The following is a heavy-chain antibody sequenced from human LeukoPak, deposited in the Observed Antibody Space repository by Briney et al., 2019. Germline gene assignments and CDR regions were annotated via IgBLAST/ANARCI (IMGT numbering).Heavy chain of an antibody. CDR1: GFTFSSYA. J-gene: IGHJ4*02. CDR3: AKVDCSSTSCYLISWFYTGSFDY. CDR2: ISGSGGST. D-gene: IGHD2-2*01. Sequence: HAGGSLRLSCAASGFTFSSYAMSWVRQAPGKGLEWVSAISGSGGSTYYADSVKGRFTISRDNSKNTLYLQMNSLRAEDTAVYYCAKVDCSSTSCYLISWFYTGSFDYWGQGTLVTVSS. V-gene: IGHV3-23*01.